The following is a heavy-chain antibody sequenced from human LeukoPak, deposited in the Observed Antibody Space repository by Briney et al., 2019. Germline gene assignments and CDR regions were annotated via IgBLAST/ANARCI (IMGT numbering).Heavy chain of an antibody. J-gene: IGHJ4*02. CDR3: PRGGYSYGNPFDY. V-gene: IGHV3-64*01. CDR2: ISSNGGST. Sequence: GGSLRLSCAASGFTFSSYAMHWVRQAPAKGLEYVSAISSNGGSTYYANSVKGRFTISRDNSKNTLYLEMSSLRAEDMAAYCCPRGGYSYGNPFDYWGQGTLVTVSS. D-gene: IGHD5-18*01. CDR1: GFTFSSYA.